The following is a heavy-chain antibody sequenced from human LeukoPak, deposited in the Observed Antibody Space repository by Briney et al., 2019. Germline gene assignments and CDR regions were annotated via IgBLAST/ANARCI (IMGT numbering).Heavy chain of an antibody. J-gene: IGHJ4*02. V-gene: IGHV4-39*01. CDR2: IYYSGST. Sequence: PSETLSLTCTVSGGSISSSSYYWGWIRQPPGKGLEWIGSIYYSGSTYYNPSLKSRVTISVDTSKNQFSLKLSSVTAADTAVYYCARRSSGWSCYFDYWGQGTLVSVSS. D-gene: IGHD6-19*01. CDR1: GGSISSSSYY. CDR3: ARRSSGWSCYFDY.